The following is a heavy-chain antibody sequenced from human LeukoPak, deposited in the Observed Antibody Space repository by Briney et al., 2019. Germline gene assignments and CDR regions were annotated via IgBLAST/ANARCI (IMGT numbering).Heavy chain of an antibody. V-gene: IGHV4-38-2*02. D-gene: IGHD3-16*01. Sequence: SETLSLTCTVSGYSISSGYYWGWIRQPPGKGLEWIGSIYHSGSTYYNPSLKSRVTISVDTSKNQFSLKLSSVTAADTAVYYCAIYLLNNWFDPWGQGTLVTVSS. CDR3: AIYLLNNWFDP. J-gene: IGHJ5*02. CDR2: IYHSGST. CDR1: GYSISSGYY.